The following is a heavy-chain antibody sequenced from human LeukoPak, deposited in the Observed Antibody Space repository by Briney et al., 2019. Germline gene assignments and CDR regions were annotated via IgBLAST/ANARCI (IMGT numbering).Heavy chain of an antibody. V-gene: IGHV3-23*01. CDR2: ISGSGGST. CDR1: GFTFSSYA. CDR3: AKAAYSAYSSDAFDI. J-gene: IGHJ3*02. Sequence: GGSLRLSCAASGFTFSSYAMNWVRQAPGKGLEWVPVISGSGGSTYHADSVKGRFTISRDNSKNTLYMQMNSLRAEDTAVYYCAKAAYSAYSSDAFDIWGQGTMVTVSS. D-gene: IGHD5-12*01.